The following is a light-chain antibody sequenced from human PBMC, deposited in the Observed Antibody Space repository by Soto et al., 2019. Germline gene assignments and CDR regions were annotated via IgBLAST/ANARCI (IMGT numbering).Light chain of an antibody. Sequence: DIVMTQSPLSLPVTPGEPASISCRSSQSLLHSNGYNYLDWYLQKPGQSPQLLIYLGSNRASGVPAXFSGSGSGTDFTLKISRVEAEDVGVYYCMQALQTPLFGGGTKVEIK. CDR1: QSLLHSNGYNY. CDR3: MQALQTPL. J-gene: IGKJ4*01. CDR2: LGS. V-gene: IGKV2-28*01.